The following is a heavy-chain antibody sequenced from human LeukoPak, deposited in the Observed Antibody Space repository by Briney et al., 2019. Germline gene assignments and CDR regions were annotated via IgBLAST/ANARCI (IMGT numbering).Heavy chain of an antibody. D-gene: IGHD4-11*01. V-gene: IGHV3-23*01. Sequence: GGSLRLSCAASGFTFSSYAMSWVRQAPGKGLEWVSAISGSGGSTYYADSVKGRFTISRDNAKNSLYLRMNSLRAEDTAVYYCARVDYSNYLLIYYYYYMDVWGKGTTVTVSS. J-gene: IGHJ6*03. CDR1: GFTFSSYA. CDR2: ISGSGGST. CDR3: ARVDYSNYLLIYYYYYMDV.